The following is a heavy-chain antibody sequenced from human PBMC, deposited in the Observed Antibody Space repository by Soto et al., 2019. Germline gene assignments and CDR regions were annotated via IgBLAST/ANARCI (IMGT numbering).Heavy chain of an antibody. D-gene: IGHD3-10*01. CDR2: INADNGNT. CDR1: GYTFTSYA. Sequence: GASVKGSCKASGYTFTSYAMHWVRQAPGQRLEWMGWINADNGNTKYSQKFQGRVTMTTDTSTSTAYMELRSLRSDDTAVYYCARDGNTMVRGSSEKYYYYYYGMDVWGQGTTVTVSS. CDR3: ARDGNTMVRGSSEKYYYYYYGMDV. J-gene: IGHJ6*02. V-gene: IGHV1-3*01.